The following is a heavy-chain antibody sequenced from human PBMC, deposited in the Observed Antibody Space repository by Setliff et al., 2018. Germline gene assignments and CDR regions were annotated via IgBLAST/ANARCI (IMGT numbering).Heavy chain of an antibody. CDR2: VYTSGNT. V-gene: IGHV4-4*07. CDR1: GASLTGNY. J-gene: IGHJ6*03. Sequence: SETLSLTCTVSGASLTGNYWTWIRQPAGKGLEWIGRVYTSGNTNYNPYLKSRVTMSIDTSKNQFSLKLNSVTAADMAVYYCAREQWLDPPGYYYMDVWAKGTTVTVSS. CDR3: AREQWLDPPGYYYMDV. D-gene: IGHD6-19*01.